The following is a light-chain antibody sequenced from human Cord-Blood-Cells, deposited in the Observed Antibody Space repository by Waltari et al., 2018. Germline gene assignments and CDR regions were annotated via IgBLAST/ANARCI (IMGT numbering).Light chain of an antibody. J-gene: IGLJ2*01. CDR2: GNG. V-gene: IGLV1-40*01. CDR3: QSYDSSLSGSV. CDR1: SPNIRAGSH. Sequence: QPVLTQPPSVSGAPSQPVSISCTGRSPNIRAGSHIHWYHQLPGTAPTLLIYGNGNRPSGVPDRFSGSKSGTSASLAITGLQAEDEADYYCQSYDSSLSGSVFGGGTKLTVL.